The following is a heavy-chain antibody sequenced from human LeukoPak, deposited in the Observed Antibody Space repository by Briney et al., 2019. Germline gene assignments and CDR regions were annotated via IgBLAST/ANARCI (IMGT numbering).Heavy chain of an antibody. D-gene: IGHD3-22*01. CDR2: IYPGDSDT. J-gene: IGHJ4*02. V-gene: IGHV5-51*01. CDR1: GYSSTTYW. CDR3: ARRVGYYDSSGSLGY. Sequence: GESPKISCKGSGYSSTTYWIGWVRHMPGKGLECMGIIYPGDSDTSYSPSLQGPVTLSADKSISTPYLQWSSLKASDTAMYYCARRVGYYDSSGSLGYWGQGTLVTVS.